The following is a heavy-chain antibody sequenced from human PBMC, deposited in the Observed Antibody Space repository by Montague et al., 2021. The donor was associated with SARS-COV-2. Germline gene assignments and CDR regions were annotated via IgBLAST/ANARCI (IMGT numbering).Heavy chain of an antibody. CDR3: AHQYYEYVWGSYRPDCFDY. D-gene: IGHD3-16*02. CDR2: IFWDDEK. J-gene: IGHJ4*02. CDR1: GFSLSTGGVG. Sequence: PALVKPTQTLTLTCSFSGFSLSTGGVGVDWIRQSPGKGLEWLGVIFWDDEKRYNPTLKTRLTISKGTSQNQVVITLTDMGPADTATYFCAHQYYEYVWGSYRPDCFDYWGQGTLVTVSS. V-gene: IGHV2-5*02.